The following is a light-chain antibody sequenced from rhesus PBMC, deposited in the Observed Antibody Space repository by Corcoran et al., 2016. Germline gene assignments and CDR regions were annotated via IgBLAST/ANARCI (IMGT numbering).Light chain of an antibody. CDR3: QHGYGTPFT. Sequence: DIQMTQSPSSLSASVGDRVTITCRASENVNNYLNWYQQKPGKAPKLLIYKASTLQSGVPSSFSGSGSVTDYTFTISSLQPEDVATYYCQHGYGTPFTFGPGTKLDIK. V-gene: IGKV1-74*01. CDR2: KAS. J-gene: IGKJ3*01. CDR1: ENVNNY.